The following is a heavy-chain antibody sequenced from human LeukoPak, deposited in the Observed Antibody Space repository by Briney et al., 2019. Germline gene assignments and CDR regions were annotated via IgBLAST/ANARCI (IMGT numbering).Heavy chain of an antibody. CDR2: ISCSGGST. J-gene: IGHJ4*02. CDR1: GFTFSSYA. D-gene: IGHD2-21*02. Sequence: GGSLRLYCAASGFTFSSYAMSRVRQAPGQGLEWVSAISCSGGSTYYADSVKGRFTISRDNSKNTLYLQMNSLRAEDTAVYYCAPGGDPRDYWGQGTLVTVSS. V-gene: IGHV3-23*01. CDR3: APGGDPRDY.